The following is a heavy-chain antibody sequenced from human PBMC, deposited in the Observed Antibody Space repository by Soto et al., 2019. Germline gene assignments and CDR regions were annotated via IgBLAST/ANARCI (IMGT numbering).Heavy chain of an antibody. Sequence: PGGSLRLSCAASGFTFSSYWMSWVRQAPGKGLEWVANIKQDGSEKYYVDSVKGRFTISRDNAKNSLYLQMNSLRAEDTAVYYCARGGYYYDSSGYYQDYWGLGTLVTVSS. J-gene: IGHJ4*02. CDR1: GFTFSSYW. CDR2: IKQDGSEK. CDR3: ARGGYYYDSSGYYQDY. V-gene: IGHV3-7*03. D-gene: IGHD3-22*01.